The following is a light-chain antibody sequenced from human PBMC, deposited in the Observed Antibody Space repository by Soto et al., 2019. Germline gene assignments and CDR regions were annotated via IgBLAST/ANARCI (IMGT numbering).Light chain of an antibody. CDR1: SSNIGSNT. Sequence: QAVVTQPPSASGTPGQRVTISCSGSSSNIGSNTVNWYQQFPGTAPKLLIYGNNQRPSGVPDRFSGSKSGTSASLAISGLQSEDEADYYCAAWDDSLIGSVFGTGTKVTVL. CDR3: AAWDDSLIGSV. CDR2: GNN. J-gene: IGLJ1*01. V-gene: IGLV1-44*01.